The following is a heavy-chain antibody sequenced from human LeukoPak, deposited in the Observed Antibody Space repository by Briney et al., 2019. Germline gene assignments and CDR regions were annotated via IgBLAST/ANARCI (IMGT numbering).Heavy chain of an antibody. CDR2: INPDSGGT. V-gene: IGHV1-2*06. D-gene: IGHD2-21*02. Sequence: ASVKVSCKASGYTFTDYHIHWVRQAPGQGLEWMGRINPDSGGTNYAQKFQGRVTMTRDTSINTAYMELTRLRSDDTAMYYCALRETAMGRVDYWGQGTLVTVSS. CDR3: ALRETAMGRVDY. CDR1: GYTFTDYH. J-gene: IGHJ4*02.